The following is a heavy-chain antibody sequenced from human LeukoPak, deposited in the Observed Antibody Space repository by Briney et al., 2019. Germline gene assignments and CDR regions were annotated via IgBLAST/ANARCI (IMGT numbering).Heavy chain of an antibody. CDR2: IYTSGST. Sequence: SETLSLTCTVSGGSISSGSYYWSWIRQPAGKGLEWIGRIYTSGSTNYNPSLKSRVTISVDTSKNQFSLKLSSVTAADTAVYYCASRLFMTIGNSAFDIWGQGTMVTVSS. J-gene: IGHJ3*02. D-gene: IGHD1/OR15-1a*01. CDR1: GGSISSGSYY. V-gene: IGHV4-61*02. CDR3: ASRLFMTIGNSAFDI.